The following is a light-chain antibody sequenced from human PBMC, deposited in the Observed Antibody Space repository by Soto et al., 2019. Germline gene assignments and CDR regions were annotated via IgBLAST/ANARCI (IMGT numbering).Light chain of an antibody. V-gene: IGLV2-14*01. CDR3: SSYTSSSTPIYV. J-gene: IGLJ1*01. CDR1: SSDVGGYNY. Sequence: QSALTQPASVSGSPGQSITISCTGTSSDVGGYNYVSWYQQHPVKAPKLMIYDVSNRPSGVSNRFSGSKSGNTASLTISGLQAEDEADYYCSSYTSSSTPIYVFGTGTKLTVL. CDR2: DVS.